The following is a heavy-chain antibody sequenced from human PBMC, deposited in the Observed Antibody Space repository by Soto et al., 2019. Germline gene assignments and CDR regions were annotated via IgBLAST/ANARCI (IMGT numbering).Heavy chain of an antibody. Sequence: QVQLVQSGAEVKKPGSSVNVSCKASGGTFGSYGISWVRQAPGQGLEWMGSIIPIFGTANYAQNFQGRVTITGGESTSTVYMALSSLRSEDTAVYYCAREGFSGSYFGYWGQGTLVTVSS. D-gene: IGHD1-26*01. J-gene: IGHJ4*02. V-gene: IGHV1-69*18. CDR2: IIPIFGTA. CDR1: GGTFGSYG. CDR3: AREGFSGSYFGY.